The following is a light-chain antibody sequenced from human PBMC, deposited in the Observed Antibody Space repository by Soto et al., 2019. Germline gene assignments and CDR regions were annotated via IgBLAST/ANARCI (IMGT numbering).Light chain of an antibody. CDR2: DAS. J-gene: IGKJ5*01. CDR1: QSVSSY. Sequence: EIVLTQSPATLSLSPGEGANPSCRASQSVSSYLAWYQQKPGQAPRLLIYDASSRATDIPARFSGSGSGTDFTLTISSLGPEDFAVYYCQQRSNWPPLTLGQGTRLEIK. CDR3: QQRSNWPPLT. V-gene: IGKV3-11*01.